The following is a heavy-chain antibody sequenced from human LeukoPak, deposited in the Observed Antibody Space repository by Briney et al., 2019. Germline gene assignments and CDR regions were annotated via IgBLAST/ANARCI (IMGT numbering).Heavy chain of an antibody. CDR1: GGSISSYY. CDR2: IHYSGST. V-gene: IGHV4-59*01. Sequence: SETLSLTCTVSGGSISSYYWSWIRQPPGKGLEWIGYIHYSGSTNYNPSLKSRVTIPVDTSKTQFSLNLSSVAAADTAVYYCARVLVVGNTGYYMDVWGKGTTVTVSS. CDR3: ARVLVVGNTGYYMDV. J-gene: IGHJ6*03. D-gene: IGHD6-19*01.